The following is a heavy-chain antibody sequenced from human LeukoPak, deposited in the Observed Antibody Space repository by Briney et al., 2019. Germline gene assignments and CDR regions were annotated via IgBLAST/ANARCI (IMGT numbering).Heavy chain of an antibody. D-gene: IGHD6-13*01. V-gene: IGHV3-9*01. Sequence: GRSLRLSCAASGFTFDDYAMHWVRQAPGKGLEWVSGISWNSGSIGYADSVKGRFTISRDNVKNSLYLQMNSLRAEDTALYYCAKDMRPYSSSWFDYWGQGTLVTVSS. CDR2: ISWNSGSI. J-gene: IGHJ4*02. CDR1: GFTFDDYA. CDR3: AKDMRPYSSSWFDY.